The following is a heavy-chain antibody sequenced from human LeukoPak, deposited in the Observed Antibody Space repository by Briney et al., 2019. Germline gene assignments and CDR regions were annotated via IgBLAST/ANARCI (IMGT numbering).Heavy chain of an antibody. Sequence: SSETLSLTCTVSGGSISSSSYYWGWIRQPPGKGLEWIGSIYYSGSTYYNPSLKSRVTISVDTSKNQFSLKLSSVTAADTAVYYCARRWIYSSSWYDYWGQGTLVTVSS. D-gene: IGHD6-13*01. CDR1: GGSISSSSYY. CDR3: ARRWIYSSSWYDY. J-gene: IGHJ4*02. V-gene: IGHV4-39*01. CDR2: IYYSGST.